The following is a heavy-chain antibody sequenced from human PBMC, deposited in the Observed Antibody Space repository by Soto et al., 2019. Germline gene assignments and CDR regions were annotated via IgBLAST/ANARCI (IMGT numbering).Heavy chain of an antibody. Sequence: EVQLVESGGALVQPGGSLRLSCAASGFTFSTYWMHWVRRAPGKGVLWVSRIKTDGTYSTYSDSVKGRFTISRDNAKNTLYLQMNSLRVEDAAVYYCAAGGSGYYANWGQGTLVTVSS. CDR2: IKTDGTYS. V-gene: IGHV3-74*01. D-gene: IGHD3-22*01. CDR3: AAGGSGYYAN. CDR1: GFTFSTYW. J-gene: IGHJ4*02.